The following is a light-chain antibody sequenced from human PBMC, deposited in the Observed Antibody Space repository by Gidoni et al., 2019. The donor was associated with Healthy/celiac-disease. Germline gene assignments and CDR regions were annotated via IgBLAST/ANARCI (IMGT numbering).Light chain of an antibody. J-gene: IGLJ2*01. Sequence: QSVLTQTPSVSGIPGQRVTISCTGSSSNIGAGYDVHWYQQLPGTAPKLLIYGNSNRPSGVPDRFSGSKSGTSASLAITGLQAEDEADYFCQSYDSSLSVVFGGGTKLTVL. CDR2: GNS. CDR1: SSNIGAGYD. CDR3: QSYDSSLSVV. V-gene: IGLV1-40*01.